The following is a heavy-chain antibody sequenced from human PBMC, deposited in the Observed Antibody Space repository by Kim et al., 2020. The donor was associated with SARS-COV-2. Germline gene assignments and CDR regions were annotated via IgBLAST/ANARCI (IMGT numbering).Heavy chain of an antibody. CDR2: INPNSGGT. CDR3: ARDLRGYDFWSGYYTWFDY. Sequence: ASVKVSCKASGYTFTGYYMHWVRQAPGQGLEWMGWINPNSGGTNYAQKFQGRVTMTRDTSISTAYMELSRLRSDDTAVYYCARDLRGYDFWSGYYTWFDYWGQGTLVTVSS. V-gene: IGHV1-2*02. CDR1: GYTFTGYY. D-gene: IGHD3-3*01. J-gene: IGHJ4*02.